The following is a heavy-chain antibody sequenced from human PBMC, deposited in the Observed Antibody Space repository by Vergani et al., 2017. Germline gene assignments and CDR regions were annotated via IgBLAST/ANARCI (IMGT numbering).Heavy chain of an antibody. D-gene: IGHD3-10*01. J-gene: IGHJ2*01. CDR1: SGSVSRSDYY. CDR3: ARADSWFGELSATGWYFDL. Sequence: QLQLQESGPGLVKPSETLSLTCTVSSGSVSRSDYYWAWIRQPPGKGLEWIGNVHYSGNTYYASSLKSRLTISVDTSKNLFSLKLRSVTAADTALYYCARADSWFGELSATGWYFDLWGRGTLVTVSS. V-gene: IGHV4-39*01. CDR2: VHYSGNT.